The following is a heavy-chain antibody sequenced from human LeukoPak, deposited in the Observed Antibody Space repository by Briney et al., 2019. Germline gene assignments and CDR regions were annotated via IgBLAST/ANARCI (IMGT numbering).Heavy chain of an antibody. Sequence: GGSLRLSCAASGFTFRNYEMNWVRQAPGKGLEWVSYISNSGANIFYADSVKGRFTVSRDNAKNSLFLQMNSLRPEDTAVYYCARDAHSDDGWGQGTLVTVSS. J-gene: IGHJ4*02. CDR1: GFTFRNYE. CDR3: ARDAHSDDG. D-gene: IGHD1-1*01. CDR2: ISNSGANI. V-gene: IGHV3-48*03.